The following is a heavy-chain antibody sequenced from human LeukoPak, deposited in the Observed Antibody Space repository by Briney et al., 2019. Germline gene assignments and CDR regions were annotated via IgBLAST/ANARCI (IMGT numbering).Heavy chain of an antibody. CDR1: GFTFSSYG. CDR3: AKLPSRGYSYGPPVY. V-gene: IGHV3-30*02. J-gene: IGHJ4*02. CDR2: IRYDGSNK. Sequence: PGGSLRLSCAASGFTFSSYGMHWVRQAPGKGLEWVAFIRYDGSNKYYADSVKGRFTISRDNSKNTLYLQMNSLRAEDTAVYYCAKLPSRGYSYGPPVYWGQGTLVTVSS. D-gene: IGHD5-18*01.